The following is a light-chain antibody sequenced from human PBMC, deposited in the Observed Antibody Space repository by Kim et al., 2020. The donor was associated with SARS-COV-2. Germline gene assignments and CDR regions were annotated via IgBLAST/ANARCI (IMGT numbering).Light chain of an antibody. V-gene: IGLV2-23*02. CDR2: ELT. J-gene: IGLJ2*01. CDR1: SSDVGSYNL. CDR3: CSYTGFSTVI. Sequence: QSALTQPASVSGSPGQSITISCTGTSSDVGSYNLVSWYQQHPGKAPKLMIYELTKRPSGVSDRFSGSKSGITASLTISGLQAEDEADYYCCSYTGFSTVIFGGGTQLTVL.